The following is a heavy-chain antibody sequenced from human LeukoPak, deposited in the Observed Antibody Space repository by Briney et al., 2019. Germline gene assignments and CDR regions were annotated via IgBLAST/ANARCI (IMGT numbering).Heavy chain of an antibody. CDR2: IPYDGSNK. J-gene: IGHJ4*02. D-gene: IGHD1-26*01. CDR1: GFTFSSYG. CDR3: AKDSLVGPLDY. V-gene: IGHV3-30*18. Sequence: GRSLRLSCAASGFTFSSYGMHWVRQAPGKGLEWVAVIPYDGSNKYYADSVKGRFTISRDNSKNTLYLQMNSLRAEDTAVYYCAKDSLVGPLDYWGQGTLVTVSS.